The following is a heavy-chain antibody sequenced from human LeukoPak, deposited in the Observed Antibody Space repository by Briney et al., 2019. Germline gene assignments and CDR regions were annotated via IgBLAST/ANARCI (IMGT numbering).Heavy chain of an antibody. V-gene: IGHV3-23*01. CDR1: GFTFSSYG. Sequence: GGSLRLSCAASGFTFSSYGMSWVRQAPGKGLEWVSAISGSDVSTYYADSMKGRFTISRDNSKNTLYLQMNSLRAEDTALYYCAKDKYYGDYDSHFDYWGQGTLVTVSS. CDR3: AKDKYYGDYDSHFDY. D-gene: IGHD4-17*01. CDR2: ISGSDVST. J-gene: IGHJ4*02.